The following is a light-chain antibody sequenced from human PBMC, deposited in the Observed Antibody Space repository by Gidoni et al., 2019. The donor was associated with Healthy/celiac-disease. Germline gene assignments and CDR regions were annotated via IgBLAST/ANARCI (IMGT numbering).Light chain of an antibody. Sequence: DIQMTQSPSTLSASIGDRVTITCRASQSISSWLAWYQQKPGKAPKVLIYDASSLESGVPSRFSGSGFGTEFTLTISSLQPDDFATYYCQQYNSYPWTFGQGTKVEIK. CDR1: QSISSW. J-gene: IGKJ1*01. CDR3: QQYNSYPWT. V-gene: IGKV1-5*01. CDR2: DAS.